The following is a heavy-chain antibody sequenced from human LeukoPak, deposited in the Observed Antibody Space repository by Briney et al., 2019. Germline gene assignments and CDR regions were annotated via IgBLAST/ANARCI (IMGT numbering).Heavy chain of an antibody. D-gene: IGHD1-26*01. J-gene: IGHJ4*02. Sequence: GGSLRPSWAPSGFPSGSYRINWVPKAPGKGREWVSYISSSSSTIYYADSVKGRFTISRDNAKNSLYLQMNSLRAEDTAVYYCARDGEWELLLYRGQGTLVTVSS. V-gene: IGHV3-48*01. CDR3: ARDGEWELLLY. CDR1: GFPSGSYR. CDR2: ISSSSSTI.